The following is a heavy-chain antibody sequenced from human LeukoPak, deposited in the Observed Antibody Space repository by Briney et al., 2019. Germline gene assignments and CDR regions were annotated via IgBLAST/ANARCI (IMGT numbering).Heavy chain of an antibody. CDR3: AVLRFLEWLFEIFDY. CDR2: INPNSGGT. D-gene: IGHD3-3*01. J-gene: IGHJ4*02. V-gene: IGHV1-2*02. CDR1: GYTFTGYY. Sequence: ASVKVSCKASGYTFTGYYMHWVRQAPGQGLEWMGWINPNSGGTNYAQKFQGRVTMTRDTSISTAYMELSRLRSDDTAVYYCAVLRFLEWLFEIFDYWAREPWSPSPQ.